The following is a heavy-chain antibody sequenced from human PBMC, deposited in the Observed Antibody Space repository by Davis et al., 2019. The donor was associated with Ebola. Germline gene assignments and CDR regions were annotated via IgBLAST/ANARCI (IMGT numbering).Heavy chain of an antibody. CDR2: IKQDGSTK. V-gene: IGHV3-7*01. CDR3: ARDQGSQGNFHY. Sequence: GESLKISCTASGFTFSNYWMNWVRQAPGKGLGWVANIKQDGSTKYYVDSVKGRFTISRDNARNSLYLQMDSLRAEDTALYYCARDQGSQGNFHYWGQGTLVAVSS. CDR1: GFTFSNYW. D-gene: IGHD6-19*01. J-gene: IGHJ4*02.